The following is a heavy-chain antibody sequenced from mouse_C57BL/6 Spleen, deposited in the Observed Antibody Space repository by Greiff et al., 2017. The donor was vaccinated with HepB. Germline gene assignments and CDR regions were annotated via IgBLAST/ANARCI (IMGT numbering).Heavy chain of an antibody. D-gene: IGHD2-3*01. CDR3: AREIDGYYTWFAY. Sequence: VQLQQPGAELVKPGASVKMSCKASGYTFTSYWITWVKQRPGQGLEWIGDIYPGSGNTNYNEKFKSKATLTVDTSSSTAYMQRSSLTSDDSAVYYCAREIDGYYTWFAYWGQGTLVTVSA. CDR1: GYTFTSYW. V-gene: IGHV1-55*01. J-gene: IGHJ3*01. CDR2: IYPGSGNT.